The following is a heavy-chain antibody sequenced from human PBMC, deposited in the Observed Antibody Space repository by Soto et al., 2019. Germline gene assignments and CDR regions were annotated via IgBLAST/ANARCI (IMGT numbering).Heavy chain of an antibody. CDR1: GCSISSAAYY. CDR3: AREYTYGSNFFDC. CDR2: ISHSGST. V-gene: IGHV4-31*03. Sequence: SETLSLTCTVSGCSISSAAYYWSWIRQHPAKDLEWIGYISHSGSTYYTPSLKSRVIISADTSKNQFSLNLNSVTAADTAVYYCAREYTYGSNFFDCWGHGALVLVSS. D-gene: IGHD5-18*01. J-gene: IGHJ4*01.